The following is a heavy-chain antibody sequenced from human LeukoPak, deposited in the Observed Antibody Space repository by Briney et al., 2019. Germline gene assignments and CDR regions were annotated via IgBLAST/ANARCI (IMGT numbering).Heavy chain of an antibody. Sequence: GGSLRLSCAASGFTFSSYAIHWVRQAPGKGLEWVAVISYDGSNKYYADSVKGRFTISRDNSKNTLYLQMNSLRAEDTAVYYCARDPENTYYYGSGSPGYWGQGTLVTVSS. CDR3: ARDPENTYYYGSGSPGY. CDR2: ISYDGSNK. V-gene: IGHV3-30*04. J-gene: IGHJ4*02. D-gene: IGHD3-10*01. CDR1: GFTFSSYA.